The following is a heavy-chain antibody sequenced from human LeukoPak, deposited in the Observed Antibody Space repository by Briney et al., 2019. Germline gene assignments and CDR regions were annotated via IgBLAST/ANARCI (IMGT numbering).Heavy chain of an antibody. CDR3: AGRDCSSTSCYFDAFDI. CDR1: GGTFSSYA. J-gene: IGHJ3*02. V-gene: IGHV1-69*13. Sequence: GASVKVSCKASGGTFSSYAISWVRQAPGQGLEWMGGTIPIFGTANYAQKFQGRVTITADESTSTAYMELSSLRSEDTAVYYCAGRDCSSTSCYFDAFDIWGQGTMVTVSS. CDR2: TIPIFGTA. D-gene: IGHD2-2*01.